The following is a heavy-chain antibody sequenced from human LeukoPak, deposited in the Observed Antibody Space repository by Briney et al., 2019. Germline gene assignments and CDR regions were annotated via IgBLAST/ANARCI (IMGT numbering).Heavy chain of an antibody. CDR1: GGTFSSYA. CDR3: ARGRQNYDFWSGYSHDAFDI. J-gene: IGHJ3*02. Sequence: ASVKVSCKASGGTFSSYAISWVRQAPGQGLEWMGRIIPILGIANYAQKFQGRVTITADKSTSTAYMELSSLRSEDTAVYYSARGRQNYDFWSGYSHDAFDIWGQGTMVTVSS. V-gene: IGHV1-69*04. CDR2: IIPILGIA. D-gene: IGHD3-3*01.